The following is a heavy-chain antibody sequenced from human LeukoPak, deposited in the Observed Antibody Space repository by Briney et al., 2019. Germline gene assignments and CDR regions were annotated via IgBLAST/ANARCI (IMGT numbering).Heavy chain of an antibody. J-gene: IGHJ4*02. Sequence: GGSLRLSCAASGFTFSSYAMSWVRQAPGKGLEWVSAISGGGGSTYYADSVKGRFTISRDNSKNTLYLQMNSLRAEDTAVYYCAKDLVIVSYYFDYWGQGTLVTVSS. CDR2: ISGGGGST. CDR3: AKDLVIVSYYFDY. CDR1: GFTFSSYA. D-gene: IGHD3-16*02. V-gene: IGHV3-23*01.